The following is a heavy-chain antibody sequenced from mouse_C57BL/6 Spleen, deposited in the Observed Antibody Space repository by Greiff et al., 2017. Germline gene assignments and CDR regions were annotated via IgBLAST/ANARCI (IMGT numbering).Heavy chain of an antibody. D-gene: IGHD1-1*01. CDR1: GYTFPSYW. V-gene: IGHV1-52*01. CDR2: IDPSDSET. CDR3: ARDYGCSYGYFDV. J-gene: IGHJ1*03. Sequence: QVQLQQPGAELVRPGSSVKLSCKASGYTFPSYWMHWVKQRPIQGLEWIGNIDPSDSETHYNQKFKDKATLTVDKSSSTAYMQLSSLTSADSAVYDCARDYGCSYGYFDVWGTGTTVTVSS.